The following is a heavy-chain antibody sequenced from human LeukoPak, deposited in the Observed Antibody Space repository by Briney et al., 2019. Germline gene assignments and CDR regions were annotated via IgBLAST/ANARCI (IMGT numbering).Heavy chain of an antibody. CDR3: ARANKPTAAGTGAIFFY. D-gene: IGHD6-13*01. CDR2: IYTSGST. V-gene: IGHV4-4*09. J-gene: IGHJ4*02. Sequence: SETLSLTCTVSGGSVSSYYWSWVRQPPGKGLEWIGYIYTSGSTYYNPSLESRVTISVDTSKNQFSLRLSSVTAADTALYYCARANKPTAAGTGAIFFYWGQGTLVTVSS. CDR1: GGSVSSYY.